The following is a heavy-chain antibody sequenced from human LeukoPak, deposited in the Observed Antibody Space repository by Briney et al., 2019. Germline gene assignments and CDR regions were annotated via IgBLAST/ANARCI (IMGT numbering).Heavy chain of an antibody. J-gene: IGHJ4*02. CDR2: IQSNGNEK. Sequence: GGSLRLSCAVSGFTFSDYAMHWVRQAPGKGLEWVASIQSNGNEKYSSDSLKGRFTISRDNSKNTLYLQMNTVRPEDTAVFYCARGVTSWPQGPYYFDYWGQGILITVSS. CDR3: ARGVTSWPQGPYYFDY. D-gene: IGHD2-2*01. CDR1: GFTFSDYA. V-gene: IGHV3-30*02.